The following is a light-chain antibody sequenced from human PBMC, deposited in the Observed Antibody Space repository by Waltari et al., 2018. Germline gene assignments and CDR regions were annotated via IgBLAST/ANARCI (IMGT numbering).Light chain of an antibody. CDR2: EVS. CDR3: CAFAGRGFYV. CDR1: RCDVVSYPL. V-gene: IGLV2-23*02. Sequence: SALTQPASVSGSHGQSTTTSATEIRCDVVSYPLLSWYQRHPGGAPKLLIYEVSKRPAGVSTRFSGSKSGKTASLTISGRQAEDEAEYYCCAFAGRGFYVFGTGTRVTVL. J-gene: IGLJ1*01.